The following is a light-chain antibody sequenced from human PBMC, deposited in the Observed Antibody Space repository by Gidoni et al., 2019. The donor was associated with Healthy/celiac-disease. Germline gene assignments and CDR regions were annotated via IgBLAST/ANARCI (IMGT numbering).Light chain of an antibody. CDR1: QSVLSSSNNKNY. V-gene: IGKV4-1*01. CDR3: QSRLT. CDR2: WAS. J-gene: IGKJ4*01. Sequence: DIVMTQSPASLAVSLGERATINCKSSQSVLSSSNNKNYLNWYQQKAGQPPKLLFYWASTRESGVPDRFSGGGSGTDFTLTISSLQAEDVAVYYCQSRLTFGGGTKVEIK.